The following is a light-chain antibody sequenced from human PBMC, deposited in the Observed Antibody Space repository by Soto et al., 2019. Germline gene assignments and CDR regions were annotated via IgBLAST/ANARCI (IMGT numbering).Light chain of an antibody. CDR2: DVS. CDR3: QQYYNTPLT. J-gene: IGKJ4*01. CDR1: QSISLW. Sequence: DIQMTQSPSTLSAFVGDRVTITCRASQSISLWLAWYQQKPGKAPRLLIYDVSTLESGVPSRFSGSGSGTEFTLTISGLQAEDVAVYYCQQYYNTPLTFGGGTKVEI. V-gene: IGKV1-5*01.